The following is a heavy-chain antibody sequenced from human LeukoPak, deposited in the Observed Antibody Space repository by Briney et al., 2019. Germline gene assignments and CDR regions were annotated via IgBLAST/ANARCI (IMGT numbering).Heavy chain of an antibody. CDR1: GFTFSDYC. J-gene: IGHJ4*02. CDR2: ISGSSSYT. Sequence: PGGSLRLSCAASGFTFSDYCMSWIRQAPGKGLEWVSYISGSSSYTNYADSVKGRFTISRDNAKNSLYLQMDSLRAEDTAVYYCTRGGGYNSNDYWGQGALVTVSS. V-gene: IGHV3-11*05. D-gene: IGHD5-24*01. CDR3: TRGGGYNSNDY.